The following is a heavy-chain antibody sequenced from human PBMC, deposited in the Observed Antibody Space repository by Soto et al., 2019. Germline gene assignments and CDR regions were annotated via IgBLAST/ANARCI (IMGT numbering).Heavy chain of an antibody. CDR1: GGSFSSYA. J-gene: IGHJ4*02. V-gene: IGHV1-69*12. CDR2: IIPIFGAA. Sequence: QVQLVQSGAEVKKPGSSVKVSCKASGGSFSSYAISWVRQAPGQGLEWMGGIIPIFGAANYAQKFQGRVTITADESTRTAYMELSSLRSEDTAVYYCARNLRPGVVVARGFDYWGQGTLVTVSS. D-gene: IGHD2-15*01. CDR3: ARNLRPGVVVARGFDY.